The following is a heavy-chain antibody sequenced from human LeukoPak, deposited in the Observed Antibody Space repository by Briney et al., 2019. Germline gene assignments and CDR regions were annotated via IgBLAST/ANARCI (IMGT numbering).Heavy chain of an antibody. D-gene: IGHD4-17*01. Sequence: GGPLRLSCAASGFTVSSNYMSWVRQAPGKGLEWVSVIYSGGSTYYADSVKGRFTISRDNSKNTLYLQMNSLRAEDTAVYYCAASDGDYGSRYYYYGMDVWGQGTTVTVSS. V-gene: IGHV3-53*01. CDR3: AASDGDYGSRYYYYGMDV. CDR2: IYSGGST. CDR1: GFTVSSNY. J-gene: IGHJ6*02.